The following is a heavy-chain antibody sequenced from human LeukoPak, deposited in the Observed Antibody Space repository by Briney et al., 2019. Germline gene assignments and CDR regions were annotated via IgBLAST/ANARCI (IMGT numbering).Heavy chain of an antibody. Sequence: SGTLSLTCTVSGGSISSSSYYWGWIRQPPGKGLEWIGSIYYSGSTYYNPSLKSRVTISVDTSKNQFSLKLSSVTAADTAVYYCARARGYSYGHYFDYWGQGTLVTVSS. CDR3: ARARGYSYGHYFDY. V-gene: IGHV4-39*07. J-gene: IGHJ4*02. D-gene: IGHD5-18*01. CDR1: GGSISSSSYY. CDR2: IYYSGST.